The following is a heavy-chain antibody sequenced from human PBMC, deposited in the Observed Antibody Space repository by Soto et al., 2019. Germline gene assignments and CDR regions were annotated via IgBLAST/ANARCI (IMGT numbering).Heavy chain of an antibody. CDR1: GVTVISNY. J-gene: IGHJ6*02. CDR2: IYSGGST. CDR3: ARDVITISRYGTYYYYGMDV. Sequence: GGFLRLSCAASGVTVISNYMSWVRQAPGKGLEWVSVIYSGGSTYYADSVKGRFTISRDNSKNTLYLQMNSLRAEDTAVYYCARDVITISRYGTYYYYGMDVWGQGTTVTVSS. D-gene: IGHD3-3*01. V-gene: IGHV3-66*01.